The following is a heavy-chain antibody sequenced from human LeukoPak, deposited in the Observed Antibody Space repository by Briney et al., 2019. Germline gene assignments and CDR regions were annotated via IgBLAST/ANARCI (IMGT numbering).Heavy chain of an antibody. D-gene: IGHD1-26*01. CDR1: GGSISSYY. CDR3: ARHVYSGSYYFHFDY. V-gene: IGHV4-59*08. CDR2: IYYSGST. Sequence: PSETLSLTCTVSGGSISSYYWSWIRQPPGKGLEWIGYIYYSGSTNYNPSLKSRVTISVDTSKNQFSLKLSSVTAADTAVYYCARHVYSGSYYFHFDYWGQGTLVTVSS. J-gene: IGHJ4*02.